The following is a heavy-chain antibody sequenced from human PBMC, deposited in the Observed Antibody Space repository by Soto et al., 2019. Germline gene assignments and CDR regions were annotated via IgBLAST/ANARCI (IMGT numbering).Heavy chain of an antibody. V-gene: IGHV3-21*03. Sequence: VQLVESGGGLDKPGGSLRLSCAASGFDFTTFSMNWVRQAPGKGLEWVSFISPSSPYTSYADSVKGRFIISGDNAENSVYLQMTSLRAEDTGVYYCAGRPENFWSVYPEAFDFWGPGTLVIVSS. CDR1: GFDFTTFS. CDR3: AGRPENFWSVYPEAFDF. D-gene: IGHD3-3*01. J-gene: IGHJ4*02. CDR2: ISPSSPYT.